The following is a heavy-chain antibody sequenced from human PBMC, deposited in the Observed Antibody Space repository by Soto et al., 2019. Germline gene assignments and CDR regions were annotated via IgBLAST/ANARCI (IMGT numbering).Heavy chain of an antibody. V-gene: IGHV3-23*01. D-gene: IGHD3-9*01. CDR2: ISGSGGST. CDR1: GFTFSSYA. Sequence: EVQLLESGGGLVQPGGSLRLSCAASGFTFSSYAMSWVRQAPGKGLEWVSAISGSGGSTYYADSVKGRFTISRDNSRNTLYLQMNSLRAEDTAVYYCAKWSVRKTYEILGGSSFDYWGQGTLVTVSS. J-gene: IGHJ4*02. CDR3: AKWSVRKTYEILGGSSFDY.